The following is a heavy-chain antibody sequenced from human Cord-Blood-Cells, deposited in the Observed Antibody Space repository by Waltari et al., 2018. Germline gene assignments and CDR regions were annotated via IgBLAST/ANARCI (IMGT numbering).Heavy chain of an antibody. CDR3: AKDRSHSSGWYYFDY. J-gene: IGHJ4*02. Sequence: EVQLVESGGGLVQPGRSLRLSCAASGFTFDDYAMHWVRQAPGKGLEWVSGISWNSGSIGYADSVKGRFTISRDNAKNSLYLQMNSLRAEDTALYYCAKDRSHSSGWYYFDYWGQGTLVTVSS. D-gene: IGHD6-19*01. CDR1: GFTFDDYA. V-gene: IGHV3-9*01. CDR2: ISWNSGSI.